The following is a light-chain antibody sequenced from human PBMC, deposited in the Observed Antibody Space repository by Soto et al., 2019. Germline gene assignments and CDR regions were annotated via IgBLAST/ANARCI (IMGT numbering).Light chain of an antibody. Sequence: IQVPQSPSTLSLSLVARVTIPCRASQTISSWLAWYQVKPGKAPKLLIYAASTLESGVPSRFSATVSGTEFSLTITSLQPEDFATYYCQQLFDSPITFGQGTRLEIK. CDR1: QTISSW. CDR3: QQLFDSPIT. CDR2: AAS. V-gene: IGKV1-5*01. J-gene: IGKJ5*01.